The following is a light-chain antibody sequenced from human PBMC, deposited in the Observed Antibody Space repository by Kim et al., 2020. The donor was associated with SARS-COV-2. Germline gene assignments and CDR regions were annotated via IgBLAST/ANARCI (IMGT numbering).Light chain of an antibody. CDR3: SSYAGSNNWV. J-gene: IGLJ3*02. V-gene: IGLV2-8*01. CDR2: EVS. CDR1: SSDVGGYNY. Sequence: GQSVTSTCTGTSSDVGGYNYVSWYQQHPGKAPKLMIYEVSKRPSGVPDRCSGSKSGNTASLTVSGLQAEDEADYYCSSYAGSNNWVLGGGTQLNVL.